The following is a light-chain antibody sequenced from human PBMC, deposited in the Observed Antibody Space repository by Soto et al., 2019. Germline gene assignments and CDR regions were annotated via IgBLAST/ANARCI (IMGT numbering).Light chain of an antibody. J-gene: IGKJ1*01. Sequence: DIQMTQSPSTLSGSVGDRVTITCRASQTISSWLAWYQQKPGKAPKLPIYKASTLKSGVPSRFSGSASGTEFTLTISSLQPDDFATYYCQQYNSYSGTFGQGTKVDIK. V-gene: IGKV1-5*03. CDR1: QTISSW. CDR3: QQYNSYSGT. CDR2: KAS.